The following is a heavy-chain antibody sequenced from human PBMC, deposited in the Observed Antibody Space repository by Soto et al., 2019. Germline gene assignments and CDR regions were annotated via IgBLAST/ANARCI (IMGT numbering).Heavy chain of an antibody. J-gene: IGHJ6*01. V-gene: IGHV4-38-2*01. CDR1: GDSISSGYY. D-gene: IGHD3-16*01. Sequence: SETLSLTCAVSGDSISSGYYWAWIRRPPGKGLEWIWYIFSSGTTYYNPSLKSRLTMSLDTSQNQISLKLNSVTDADTAVYYCARVPSPFDY. CDR3: ARVPSPFDY. CDR2: IFSSGTT.